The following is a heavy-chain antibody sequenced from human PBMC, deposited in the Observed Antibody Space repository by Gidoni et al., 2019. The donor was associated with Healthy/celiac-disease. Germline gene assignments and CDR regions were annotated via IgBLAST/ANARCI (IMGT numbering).Heavy chain of an antibody. D-gene: IGHD3-16*01. CDR1: GYTFTGYY. Sequence: QVHLVQSGAEVKKPVASVTVSCKASGYTFTGYYMHWVRQAPGQGLEWMGWINPNSGGTNYAQKFQGRVTMTRDTSISTAYMELSRLRSDDTAVYYWARVFPSLGAAPFDYWGQGTLVTVSS. CDR3: ARVFPSLGAAPFDY. J-gene: IGHJ4*02. CDR2: INPNSGGT. V-gene: IGHV1-2*02.